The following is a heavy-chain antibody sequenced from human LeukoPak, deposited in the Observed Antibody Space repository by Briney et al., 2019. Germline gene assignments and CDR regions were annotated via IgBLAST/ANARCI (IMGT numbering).Heavy chain of an antibody. CDR1: GLTFSNYA. CDR3: ARDFLGFDAFDI. V-gene: IGHV3-21*01. J-gene: IGHJ3*02. D-gene: IGHD2/OR15-2a*01. CDR2: ISSSSSYI. Sequence: GGSLTLSCTASGLTFSNYATTWVRQAPGKGLEWVSSISSSSSYIYYADSVKGRFTISRDNAKNSLYLQMNSLRAEDTAVYYCARDFLGFDAFDIWGQGTMVTVSS.